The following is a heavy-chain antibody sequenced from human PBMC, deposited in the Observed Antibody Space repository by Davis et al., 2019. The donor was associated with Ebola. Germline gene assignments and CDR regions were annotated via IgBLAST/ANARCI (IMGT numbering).Heavy chain of an antibody. V-gene: IGHV4-34*01. Sequence: SETLSLTCAVYGGSFSGYYWSWIRQPPGKGLEWIGEINHSGSTNYNPSLKSRVTISVDTSKNQFSLKLSSVTAADTAVYYCASTGIVVVLGDYYFDYWGQGTLVTVSS. J-gene: IGHJ4*02. CDR3: ASTGIVVVLGDYYFDY. CDR1: GGSFSGYY. CDR2: INHSGST. D-gene: IGHD3-22*01.